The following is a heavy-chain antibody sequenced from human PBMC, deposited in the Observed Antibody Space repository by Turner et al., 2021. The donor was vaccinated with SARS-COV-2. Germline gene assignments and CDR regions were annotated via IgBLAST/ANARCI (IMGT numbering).Heavy chain of an antibody. Sequence: QAQMQEAGQELVKRSETLSLTCTVSGGPISCYYGSWIRQPAGQRLEWIGRIYTSGSTNYNPSLKSRVTMSVDTSTNQFSLKLSSVTAADTAVYYCARDRLITMVRGVTYYYYGMDVWGQGTTVTVSS. CDR1: GGPISCYY. CDR3: ARDRLITMVRGVTYYYYGMDV. V-gene: IGHV4-4*07. CDR2: IYTSGST. D-gene: IGHD3-10*01. J-gene: IGHJ6*02.